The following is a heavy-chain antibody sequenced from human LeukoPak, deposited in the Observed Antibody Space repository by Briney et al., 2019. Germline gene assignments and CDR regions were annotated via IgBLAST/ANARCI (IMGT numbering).Heavy chain of an antibody. CDR3: ASDNRYCSTTSCYGGWFDP. Sequence: PSETLSLTCAVYGGSFSGYYWSWIRQPPGKGLEWIGEINHSGSTNYNPSLKSRVTISVDTSKNQFSLKLSSVTAADTAVYYCASDNRYCSTTSCYGGWFDPWGQGTLVTVSS. V-gene: IGHV4-34*01. CDR2: INHSGST. J-gene: IGHJ5*02. D-gene: IGHD2-2*01. CDR1: GGSFSGYY.